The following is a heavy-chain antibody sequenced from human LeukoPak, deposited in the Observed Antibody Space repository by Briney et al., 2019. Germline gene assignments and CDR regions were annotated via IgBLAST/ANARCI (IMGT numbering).Heavy chain of an antibody. CDR1: GGSISSYY. CDR3: ARRSRDGYNWFDP. J-gene: IGHJ5*02. Sequence: SETLSLTCTVSGGSISSYYWSWIRQPPGKGLKWIGYIYYSGSTNYNPSLKSRVTISVDTSKNQFSLKLSSVTAADTAVYYCARRSRDGYNWFDPWGQGTLVTVSS. D-gene: IGHD5-24*01. CDR2: IYYSGST. V-gene: IGHV4-59*08.